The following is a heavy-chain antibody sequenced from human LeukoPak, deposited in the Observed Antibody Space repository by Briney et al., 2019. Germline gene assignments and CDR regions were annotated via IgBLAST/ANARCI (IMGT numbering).Heavy chain of an antibody. D-gene: IGHD3-16*01. J-gene: IGHJ6*02. CDR1: GFTVSSNY. CDR3: ARDRVAPMGAYYYGMDV. CDR2: IYSGGST. V-gene: IGHV3-53*01. Sequence: GGSLRLSCAASGFTVSSNYMSWGRQAPGKGLEWVSVIYSGGSTYYADSVKGRFTISRDNSKNTLYLQMNSLRAEDTAVYYCARDRVAPMGAYYYGMDVWGQGTTVTVSS.